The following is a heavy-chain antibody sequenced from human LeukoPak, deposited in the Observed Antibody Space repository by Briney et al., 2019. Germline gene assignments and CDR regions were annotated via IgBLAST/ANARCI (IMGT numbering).Heavy chain of an antibody. V-gene: IGHV1-2*02. D-gene: IGHD6-19*01. Sequence: GASVKVSCKASGYTFTSYDINWVRQAPGQGLEWMGWINPNSGGTNYAQKFQGRVTMTRDTSISTAYMELSSLRSDDTAVYYCARDLGSGWTFDYWGQGTLVTVSS. CDR1: GYTFTSYD. CDR2: INPNSGGT. CDR3: ARDLGSGWTFDY. J-gene: IGHJ4*02.